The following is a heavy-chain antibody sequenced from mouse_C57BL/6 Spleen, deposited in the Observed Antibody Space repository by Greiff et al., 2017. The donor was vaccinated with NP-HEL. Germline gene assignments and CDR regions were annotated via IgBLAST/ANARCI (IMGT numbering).Heavy chain of an antibody. J-gene: IGHJ2*01. CDR1: GYTFTSYW. CDR2: IHPNSGST. Sequence: VQLQQPGAELVKPGASVKLSCKASGYTFTSYWMHWVKQRPGQGLEWIGMIHPNSGSTNYNEKFKSKATLTVDKSSSTAYMQLSSLTSKDSAVYYCARGGYDGYFGYWGQGTTLTVSS. CDR3: ARGGYDGYFGY. D-gene: IGHD2-3*01. V-gene: IGHV1-64*01.